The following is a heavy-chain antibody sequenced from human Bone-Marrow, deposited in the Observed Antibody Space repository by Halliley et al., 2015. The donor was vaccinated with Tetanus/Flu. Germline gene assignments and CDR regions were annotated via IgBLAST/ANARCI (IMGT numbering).Heavy chain of an antibody. Sequence: WVSLVYSGGHTYYADSVKGRFAISRDSSKNTLFLQMNSLRDEDTAVYFCARDFCSGGDCYSDYWGQGTLVTVSS. CDR2: VYSGGHT. CDR3: ARDFCSGGDCYSDY. J-gene: IGHJ4*02. D-gene: IGHD2-21*02. V-gene: IGHV3-66*01.